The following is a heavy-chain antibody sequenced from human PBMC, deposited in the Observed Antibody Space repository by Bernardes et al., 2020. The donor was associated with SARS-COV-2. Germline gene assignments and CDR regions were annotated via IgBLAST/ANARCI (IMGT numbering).Heavy chain of an antibody. Sequence: GGSLRLSCAASGFTFSSYGMHRVRQAPGKGLEWVAVIWYDGSNKYYADSVKGRFTISRDNSKNTLYLQMNSLRAEDTAVYYCAGELPSYAFDIWGQGTMVTVSS. CDR2: IWYDGSNK. CDR1: GFTFSSYG. J-gene: IGHJ3*02. D-gene: IGHD2-15*01. V-gene: IGHV3-33*01. CDR3: AGELPSYAFDI.